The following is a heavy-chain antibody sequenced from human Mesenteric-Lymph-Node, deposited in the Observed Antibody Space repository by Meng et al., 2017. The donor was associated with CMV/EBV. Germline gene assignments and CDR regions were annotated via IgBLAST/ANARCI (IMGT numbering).Heavy chain of an antibody. Sequence: SVKVSCKASGGTFSSYAISWVRQAPGQGLEWMGGIIPIFGTANYAQKFQGRVTITTDESTSTAYMELSSLRSEDTAVYYCARSLIVGANPTSFDYWGQGTLVTVSS. V-gene: IGHV1-69*05. CDR2: IIPIFGTA. CDR1: GGTFSSYA. CDR3: ARSLIVGANPTSFDY. J-gene: IGHJ4*02. D-gene: IGHD1-26*01.